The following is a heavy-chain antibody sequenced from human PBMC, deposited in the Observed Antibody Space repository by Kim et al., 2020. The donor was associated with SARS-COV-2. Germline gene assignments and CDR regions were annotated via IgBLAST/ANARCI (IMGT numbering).Heavy chain of an antibody. Sequence: GGSLRLSCAASGFTFSNAWMSWVRQAPGKGLEWVGRIKSKTDGGTTDYAAPVKGRFTISRDDSKNTLYLQMNSLKTEDTAVYYCTTDMPSRVTDFDYWGQGTMVTVSS. J-gene: IGHJ4*02. CDR1: GFTFSNAW. D-gene: IGHD2-2*01. V-gene: IGHV3-15*01. CDR3: TTDMPSRVTDFDY. CDR2: IKSKTDGGTT.